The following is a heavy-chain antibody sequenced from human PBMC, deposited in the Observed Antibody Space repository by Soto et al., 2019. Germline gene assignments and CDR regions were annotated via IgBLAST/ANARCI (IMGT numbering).Heavy chain of an antibody. Sequence: PGESQKISCKGSGYSFTSFWIGWVRQMPGKGLEWMGIIYPGDSDTRYSPSFQGQVTISADKSINTASLQWSSLKASDTAIYYCARYNAPSLAGNWFDPWGQGTLVTVSS. CDR3: ARYNAPSLAGNWFDP. J-gene: IGHJ5*02. CDR1: GYSFTSFW. D-gene: IGHD1-20*01. CDR2: IYPGDSDT. V-gene: IGHV5-51*01.